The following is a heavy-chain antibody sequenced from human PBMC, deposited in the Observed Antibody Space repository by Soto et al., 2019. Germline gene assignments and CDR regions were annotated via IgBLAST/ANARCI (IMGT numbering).Heavy chain of an antibody. J-gene: IGHJ2*01. Sequence: QMQLQESGPGLVKPSGTLSLTCGVSGGSISSSKWWTWVRQPPGKGPEWIGEMYHSGSTNYNPSLKGPVTIPVAKSQTQFSLTLSSVTAADTAVYYCASQDYNSSTAASFLVNGYFDLWGRGILVTVSS. D-gene: IGHD6-6*01. CDR3: ASQDYNSSTAASFLVNGYFDL. V-gene: IGHV4-4*02. CDR2: MYHSGST. CDR1: GGSISSSKW.